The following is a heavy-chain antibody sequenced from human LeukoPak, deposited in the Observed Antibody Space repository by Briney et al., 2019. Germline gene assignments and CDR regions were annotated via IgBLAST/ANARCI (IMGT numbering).Heavy chain of an antibody. CDR1: GFTFSTYG. CDR2: ISGSGGYT. Sequence: GGSLRLSCAASGFTFSTYGMTWVRQAPGKGLEWVSTISGSGGYTYYADSVKGRFTISRDNSKNTLYLQMNSLRAEDTAVYYCAKDHSDYGDYFDYWGQGTLVTVSS. CDR3: AKDHSDYGDYFDY. V-gene: IGHV3-23*01. J-gene: IGHJ4*02. D-gene: IGHD4-17*01.